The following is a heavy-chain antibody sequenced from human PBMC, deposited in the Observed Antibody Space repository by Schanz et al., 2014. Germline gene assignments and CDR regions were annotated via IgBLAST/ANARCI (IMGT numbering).Heavy chain of an antibody. CDR3: AASSGWHPSTDY. CDR2: IKEDGSVK. Sequence: EVQLLESGGGLVQPGGSLRLSCSASTFTFSSDWMSWVRQAPGKGLEWVANIKEDGSVKDYVDSVKGRFTISRDNAKRSLFLQMNSLRVEDTAVYYCAASSGWHPSTDYWGQGTLVTVSS. J-gene: IGHJ4*02. D-gene: IGHD6-19*01. V-gene: IGHV3-7*05. CDR1: TFTFSSDW.